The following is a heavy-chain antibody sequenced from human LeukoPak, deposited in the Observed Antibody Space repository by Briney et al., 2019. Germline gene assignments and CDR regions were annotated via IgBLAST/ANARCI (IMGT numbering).Heavy chain of an antibody. D-gene: IGHD2-15*01. CDR3: ARVGGYEVDY. Sequence: SETLSLTCTVSGGSISSSSYYWGWIRQPPGKGLEWIGSIYYSGSTYYNPSLKSRVTISVDTSKNQFSLKLSSVTAADTAVYYCARVGGYEVDYWGQGTLVTVSS. CDR1: GGSISSSSYY. CDR2: IYYSGST. V-gene: IGHV4-39*01. J-gene: IGHJ4*02.